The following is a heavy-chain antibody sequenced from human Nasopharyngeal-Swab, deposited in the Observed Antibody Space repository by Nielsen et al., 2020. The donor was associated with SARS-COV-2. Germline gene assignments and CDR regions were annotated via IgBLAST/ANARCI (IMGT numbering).Heavy chain of an antibody. D-gene: IGHD3-3*01. Sequence: WVRQAPGQGLEWMGGIIPIFGTANYAQKFQGRVTITADESTSTAYMELSSLRSEDTAVYYCARGSDYDFWSGYYYGMDVWGQGTTVTVSS. CDR3: ARGSDYDFWSGYYYGMDV. V-gene: IGHV1-69*01. J-gene: IGHJ6*02. CDR2: IIPIFGTA.